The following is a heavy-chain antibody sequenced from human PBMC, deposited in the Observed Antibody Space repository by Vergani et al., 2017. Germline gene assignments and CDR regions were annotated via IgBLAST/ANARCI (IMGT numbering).Heavy chain of an antibody. CDR3: AGGGVGAPHPPDV. V-gene: IGHV4-39*07. D-gene: IGHD1-26*01. CDR2: IYYSGST. CDR1: GGSISSSSYY. Sequence: QLQLQESGPGLVKPSETLSLTCTVSGGSISSSSYYWGWIRQPPGKGLEWIGSIYYSGSTYYNPSLKSRVTMSVDTSKNQFSLELSSVTAADTAVYYCAGGGVGAPHPPDVWGKGTTVTVSS. J-gene: IGHJ6*04.